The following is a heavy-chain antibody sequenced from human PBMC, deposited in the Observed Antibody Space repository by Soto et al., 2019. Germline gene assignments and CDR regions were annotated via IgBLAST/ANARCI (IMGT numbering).Heavy chain of an antibody. J-gene: IGHJ4*02. Sequence: PSETLSLPCPVPGYSISSRSYYWGWIRQPPGKGLEWIGSIYYSGSTYNNPSLRSRFSMSIDTSKDQFSLKLKSVTAAETALYFCARQRTSVVTQAYFGVWGTGSLVTVSS. CDR3: ARQRTSVVTQAYFGV. CDR1: GYSISSRSYY. V-gene: IGHV4-39*01. CDR2: IYYSGST. D-gene: IGHD2-21*02.